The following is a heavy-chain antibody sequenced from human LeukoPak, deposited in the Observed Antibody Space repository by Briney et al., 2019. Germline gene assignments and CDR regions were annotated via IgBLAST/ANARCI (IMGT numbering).Heavy chain of an antibody. V-gene: IGHV3-11*01. J-gene: IGHJ6*02. Sequence: PGGSLRLSCAASGFTFSDYYMSWIRQAPGKGLEWVSYISSSGSTIYYADSVKGRFTISRDNAKNSLYLQMNSLRAEDTAVYYCARRRYCSSTSCYTSVQSYYYYDMDVWGQGTTVTVSS. CDR3: ARRRYCSSTSCYTSVQSYYYYDMDV. CDR1: GFTFSDYY. CDR2: ISSSGSTI. D-gene: IGHD2-2*02.